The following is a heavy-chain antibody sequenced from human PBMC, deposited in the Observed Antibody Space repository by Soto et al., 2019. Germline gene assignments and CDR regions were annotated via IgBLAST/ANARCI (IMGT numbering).Heavy chain of an antibody. V-gene: IGHV1-2*02. CDR1: GYTFTYYY. CDR3: ARGGGQTYYYYPMDV. J-gene: IGHJ6*02. Sequence: ASVKVSCKASGYTFTYYYIHWVRQAPGQGLEWMGYINPKCGGTRFEQRFQGRVTMTRDTTFNTTYVELSRLTSGDTAVYYCARGGGQTYYYYPMDVWGQGTTVTVSS. CDR2: INPKCGGT. D-gene: IGHD3-16*01.